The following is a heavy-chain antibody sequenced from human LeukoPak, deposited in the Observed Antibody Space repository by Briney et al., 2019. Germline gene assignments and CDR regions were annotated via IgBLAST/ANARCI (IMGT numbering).Heavy chain of an antibody. J-gene: IGHJ6*02. CDR3: ARGSRLDGMDV. D-gene: IGHD5-12*01. CDR2: IYYSGST. CDR1: GGSISSYY. V-gene: IGHV4-59*01. Sequence: SETLSLTCTVSGGSISSYYWSWIRQPPGEGLEWIGYIYYSGSTNYNPSLKSRVTISVDTSKNQFSLKLSSVTAADTAVYYCARGSRLDGMDVWGQGTTVTVSS.